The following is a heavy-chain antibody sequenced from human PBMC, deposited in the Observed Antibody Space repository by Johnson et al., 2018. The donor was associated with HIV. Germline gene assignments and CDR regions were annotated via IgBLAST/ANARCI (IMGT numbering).Heavy chain of an antibody. CDR1: GFTFDEYG. V-gene: IGHV3-20*04. D-gene: IGHD5-24*01. CDR3: ARVLNARPQWALDI. J-gene: IGHJ3*02. Sequence: EQLVESGGGVVRPGGSLRISCEVSGFTFDEYGMSWVRQAPGKGLEWVTGINWKGGRTGYADSVKGRLTISRDNARNLLYLQMNSGRAEDTALYFCARVLNARPQWALDIWGQGTMVTVAS. CDR2: INWKGGRT.